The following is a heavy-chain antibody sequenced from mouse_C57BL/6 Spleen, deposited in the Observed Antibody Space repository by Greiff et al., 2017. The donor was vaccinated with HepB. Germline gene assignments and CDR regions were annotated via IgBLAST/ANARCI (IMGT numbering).Heavy chain of an antibody. CDR1: GYTFTSYW. CDR3: ARVKYFDY. CDR2: IHPNSGST. V-gene: IGHV1-64*01. J-gene: IGHJ2*01. Sequence: QLQQPGAELVKPGASVKLSCKASGYTFTSYWKHWVKQRPGQGLEWIGMIHPNSGSTNYNEKFKSKATLTVDKSSSTAYMQLSSLTSEDAAVYYCARVKYFDYWGQGTTLTVSS. D-gene: IGHD1-3*01.